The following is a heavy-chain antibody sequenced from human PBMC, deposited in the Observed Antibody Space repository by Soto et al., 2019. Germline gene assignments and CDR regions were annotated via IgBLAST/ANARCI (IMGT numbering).Heavy chain of an antibody. CDR3: AKDNGEVITIFGVVIRYFDY. CDR2: ISWNSGSI. CDR1: GFTFDDYA. V-gene: IGHV3-9*01. D-gene: IGHD3-3*01. Sequence: PGGSLRLSCAASGFTFDDYAMHWVRQAPGKGLEWVSGISWNSGSIGYADSVKGRFTISRDNAKNSLYLQMNSLRAEDTALYYCAKDNGEVITIFGVVIRYFDYWGQGTLVTVSS. J-gene: IGHJ4*02.